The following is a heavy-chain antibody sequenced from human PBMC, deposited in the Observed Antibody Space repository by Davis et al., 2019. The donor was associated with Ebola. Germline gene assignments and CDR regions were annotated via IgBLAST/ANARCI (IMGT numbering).Heavy chain of an antibody. CDR1: GFTFSSYG. V-gene: IGHV3-33*01. CDR3: ARDITLRGPFDP. D-gene: IGHD3-10*01. Sequence: GGSLRLSCAASGFTFSSYGMHWVRQAPGKGLEWVAVIWYDGSNKYYADSVKGRFTISRDNSKNTLYLQMNSLRAEDTAVYYCARDITLRGPFDPWGQGTLVTVSS. CDR2: IWYDGSNK. J-gene: IGHJ5*02.